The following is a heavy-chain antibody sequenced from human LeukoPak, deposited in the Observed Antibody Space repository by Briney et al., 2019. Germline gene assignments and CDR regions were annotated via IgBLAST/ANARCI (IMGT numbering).Heavy chain of an antibody. V-gene: IGHV4-39*01. CDR2: ISYSGIT. CDR3: ARHNDYASLMDV. J-gene: IGHJ6*02. CDR1: GVSVTTSGYY. D-gene: IGHD2-2*01. Sequence: SETLSLTCTVFGVSVTTSGYYGAWIRQPPGRGLEWIGSISYSGITYYKPSLRGRVTISGDTAKNQFSLKLSSVTAADTAVYYCARHNDYASLMDVWGQGTTVTVSS.